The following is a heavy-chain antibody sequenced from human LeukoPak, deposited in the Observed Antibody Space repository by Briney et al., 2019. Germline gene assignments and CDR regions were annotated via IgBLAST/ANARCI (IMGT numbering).Heavy chain of an antibody. CDR3: AKGLSESIYDALDS. V-gene: IGHV3-21*04. Sequence: PGGSLRLFCAASGFTFSSYSMNWVRQAPGKGLEWVSSISSSSSYIYYADSVKGRFTISRDNAKNSLYLQMNSLRADDTAVYYCAKGLSESIYDALDSWGQGTLVTVSS. J-gene: IGHJ4*02. CDR1: GFTFSSYS. D-gene: IGHD1-26*01. CDR2: ISSSSSYI.